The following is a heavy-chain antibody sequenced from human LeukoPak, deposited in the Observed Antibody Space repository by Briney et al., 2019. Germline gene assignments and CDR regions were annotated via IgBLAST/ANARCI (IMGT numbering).Heavy chain of an antibody. V-gene: IGHV3-23*01. CDR2: ISASGGNT. Sequence: GVSLRLSCAASGFTFSSYTTSWVRQAPGKGLEWVSAISASGGNTYYADSVQGRFTISRDNSKSTLYLQVNSLRAEDPALYSCGVAQWELLNWGQGTLVTVSS. CDR1: GFTFSSYT. CDR3: GVAQWELLN. D-gene: IGHD1-26*01. J-gene: IGHJ4*02.